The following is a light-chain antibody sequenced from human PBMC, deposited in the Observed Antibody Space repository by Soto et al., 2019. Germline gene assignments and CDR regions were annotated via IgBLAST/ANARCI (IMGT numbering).Light chain of an antibody. V-gene: IGLV1-40*01. Sequence: QSVLTQPPSVSGAPGQRVSISCTGSSSNIGAGYDVHWYQQLPGTAPKLLINNNSNRPSGVPDRFSGSKSCTSASLAITGLQAEDEADYYCQSYDSSLSGYVFGTGTKVTVL. CDR3: QSYDSSLSGYV. CDR2: NNS. CDR1: SSNIGAGYD. J-gene: IGLJ1*01.